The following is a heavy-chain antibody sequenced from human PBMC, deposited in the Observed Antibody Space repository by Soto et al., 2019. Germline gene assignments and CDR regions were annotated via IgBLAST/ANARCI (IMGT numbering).Heavy chain of an antibody. V-gene: IGHV4-59*01. CDR2: IYYSGST. D-gene: IGHD4-17*01. J-gene: IGHJ4*02. CDR3: ARADYGRGDFDY. CDR1: GGSISSYY. Sequence: SETLSLTCTVSGGSISSYYWSWIRQPPGKGLEWIGYIYYSGSTNYNPSLKSRVTISVDTSKNQFSLKLSSVTAADTAVYYCARADYGRGDFDYWGQGTLVTVSS.